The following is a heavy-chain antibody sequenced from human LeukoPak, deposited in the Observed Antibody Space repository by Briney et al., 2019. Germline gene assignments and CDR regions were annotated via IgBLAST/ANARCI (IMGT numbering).Heavy chain of an antibody. J-gene: IGHJ4*02. CDR3: ARQGRSTVTTIDY. D-gene: IGHD4-17*01. CDR1: GGSISSSSYY. Sequence: PSETLSLTCTVSGGSISSSSYYWGWIRQPPGKGLEWIGSIYYGGSTYYNPSLKSRVTISVDTSKNQFSLKLSSVTAADTAVYYCARQGRSTVTTIDYWGQGTLVTVSS. CDR2: IYYGGST. V-gene: IGHV4-39*01.